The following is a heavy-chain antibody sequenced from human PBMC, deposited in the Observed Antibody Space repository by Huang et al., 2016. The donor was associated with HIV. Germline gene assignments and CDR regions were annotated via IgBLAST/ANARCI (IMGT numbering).Heavy chain of an antibody. Sequence: QLQLQESGPGLVKPSETLSLTCTVPGGSIRSDNSYWGWIRQPPGKGLEWIGSIYYRGSTDYNPSLKSRVTITVDTSKNQFSLKMRSVTAADTAVYYCARLPGSITMIRGVITDPYWGQGTLVTVSS. CDR1: GGSIRSDNSY. V-gene: IGHV4-39*01. D-gene: IGHD3-10*01. J-gene: IGHJ4*02. CDR3: ARLPGSITMIRGVITDPY. CDR2: IYYRGST.